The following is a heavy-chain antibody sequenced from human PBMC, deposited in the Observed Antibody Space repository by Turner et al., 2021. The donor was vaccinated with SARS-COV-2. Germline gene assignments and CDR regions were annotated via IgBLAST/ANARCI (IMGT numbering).Heavy chain of an antibody. J-gene: IGHJ6*02. CDR1: GGSISSSSYY. D-gene: IGHD5-18*01. V-gene: IGHV4-39*01. Sequence: QLQLQESGPGLVKPSETLSLTCTVPGGSISSSSYYWGWIRQPPGKGLEWIGNIYYSGSAYYNPSLKGRVTISVDPSKNQFSLKLTSVTAADTAVYYCARLMDTAMDYYGTDVWGQGTTVTVSS. CDR2: IYYSGSA. CDR3: ARLMDTAMDYYGTDV.